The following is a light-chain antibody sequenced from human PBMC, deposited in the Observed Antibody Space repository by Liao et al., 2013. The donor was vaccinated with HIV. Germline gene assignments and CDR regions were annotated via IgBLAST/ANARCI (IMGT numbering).Light chain of an antibody. CDR2: QDS. Sequence: SYELTQPPSVSVSPGQTASITCSAEKLGDKYASWYQQKPGQSPVLVIYQDSLRPSGIPERFSGSHSGSTATLTISGAQAMDEAHYYCQSWDSATVLFGGGTKLTVL. CDR1: KLGDKY. J-gene: IGLJ2*01. V-gene: IGLV3-1*01. CDR3: QSWDSATVL.